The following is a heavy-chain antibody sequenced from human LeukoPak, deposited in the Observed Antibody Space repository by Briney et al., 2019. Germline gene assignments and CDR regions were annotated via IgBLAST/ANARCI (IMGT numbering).Heavy chain of an antibody. CDR3: ARDDYGGNSFVDY. D-gene: IGHD4-23*01. CDR1: GYTFTSYY. V-gene: IGHV1-46*01. CDR2: INPSGGST. Sequence: ASVKVSCKASGYTFTSYYMHWVRQAPGQGLEWMGIINPSGGSTSYALKFQGRVTMTRDMSTSTVYMELSSLRSEDTAVYYCARDDYGGNSFVDYWGQGTLVTVSS. J-gene: IGHJ4*02.